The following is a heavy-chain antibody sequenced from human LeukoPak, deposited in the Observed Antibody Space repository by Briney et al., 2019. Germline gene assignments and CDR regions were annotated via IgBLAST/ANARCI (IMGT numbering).Heavy chain of an antibody. CDR3: ARGVWRGYSYGVDRGFDY. Sequence: GGSLRLSCAASGFTFSSYWMHWVRQAPGKGLVWVSRINSDGSSTSYADSVKGRFTISRDNAKNTLYLQMNSLRAEDTAVYYCARGVWRGYSYGVDRGFDYWGQGTLVTVSS. D-gene: IGHD5-18*01. J-gene: IGHJ4*02. CDR2: INSDGSST. CDR1: GFTFSSYW. V-gene: IGHV3-74*01.